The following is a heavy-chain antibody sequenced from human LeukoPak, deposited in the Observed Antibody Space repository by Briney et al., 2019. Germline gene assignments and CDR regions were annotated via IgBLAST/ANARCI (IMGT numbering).Heavy chain of an antibody. J-gene: IGHJ2*01. D-gene: IGHD3-9*01. V-gene: IGHV3-7*01. CDR3: AGSDTTGYSPREWDYWYFDL. CDR2: INPDGTTE. CDR1: GFTFSTYW. Sequence: PGGSLRLSCAASGFTFSTYWMSWVRQAPGKGLEWVASINPDGTTEHYVDSVKGRFTVSRDNAKNSLFLQMNTLRVEDTAVYYCAGSDTTGYSPREWDYWYFDLWGRGTLVTVSS.